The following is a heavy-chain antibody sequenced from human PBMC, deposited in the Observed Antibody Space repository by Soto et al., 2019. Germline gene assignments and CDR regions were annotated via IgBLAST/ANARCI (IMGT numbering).Heavy chain of an antibody. Sequence: EASVKVSCKASGYTFTSYGISWVRQAPGQGLEWMGWISAYNGNTNYAQKLQGRVTMTTDTSTSTAYMELRSLRSDDTAVYYCARDVEIYDFWSGYYSDYWGQGTLVTVSS. J-gene: IGHJ4*02. CDR1: GYTFTSYG. CDR3: ARDVEIYDFWSGYYSDY. D-gene: IGHD3-3*01. CDR2: ISAYNGNT. V-gene: IGHV1-18*01.